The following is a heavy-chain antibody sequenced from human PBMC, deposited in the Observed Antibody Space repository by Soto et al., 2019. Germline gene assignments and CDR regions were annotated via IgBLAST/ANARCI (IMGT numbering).Heavy chain of an antibody. Sequence: GASVKVSCKASGYTFTSYGISWVRQAPGQGLEWMGWISAYNGNTNYAQKLQGRVTMTTDTSTSTAYMELRSLRSDDTAVYYCARDGGDSSGWWDVYYYYGMDVWGQGTTVTVSS. V-gene: IGHV1-18*01. CDR3: ARDGGDSSGWWDVYYYYGMDV. D-gene: IGHD6-19*01. J-gene: IGHJ6*02. CDR1: GYTFTSYG. CDR2: ISAYNGNT.